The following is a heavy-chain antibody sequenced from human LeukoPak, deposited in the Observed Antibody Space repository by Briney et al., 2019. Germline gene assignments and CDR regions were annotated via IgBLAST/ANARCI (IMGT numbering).Heavy chain of an antibody. V-gene: IGHV4-34*01. Sequence: SETLSLTCAVYGGSFSGYYWSWIRQPPGKGLEWVGEINHSGSTNYNPSLKSRVTISVDTSKNQFSLKLSSVTAADTAVYYCARGHLRFLDYWGQGTLVTVSS. CDR1: GGSFSGYY. D-gene: IGHD3-3*01. CDR3: ARGHLRFLDY. CDR2: INHSGST. J-gene: IGHJ4*02.